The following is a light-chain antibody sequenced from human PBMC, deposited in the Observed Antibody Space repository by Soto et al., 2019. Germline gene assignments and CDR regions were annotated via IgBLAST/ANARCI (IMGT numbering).Light chain of an antibody. J-gene: IGLJ3*02. CDR1: SGHSSYI. Sequence: QLVLTQSSSASASLGSSVRLTGTLSSGHSSYIIAWHQQQPGKAPRYLMKLEGSGSYNKGSGVPDRFSGSSSGADRYLTISNLQFEDEADYYCETWDSNWVFGGGTKLTVL. V-gene: IGLV4-60*02. CDR3: ETWDSNWV. CDR2: LEGSGSY.